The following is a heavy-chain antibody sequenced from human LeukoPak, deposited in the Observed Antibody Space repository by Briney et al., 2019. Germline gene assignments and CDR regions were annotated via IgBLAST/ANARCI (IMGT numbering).Heavy chain of an antibody. Sequence: ASVKVSCKASGYTFTSYGISWVRQAPGQGLEWMGWINPNNGVTNYAQKFQGRVTMTRDTSINTAYMELSRLRSDDTAVYYCARVYRGPDYWGQGTLVTVSS. J-gene: IGHJ4*02. D-gene: IGHD3-10*01. CDR2: INPNNGVT. V-gene: IGHV1-2*02. CDR3: ARVYRGPDY. CDR1: GYTFTSYG.